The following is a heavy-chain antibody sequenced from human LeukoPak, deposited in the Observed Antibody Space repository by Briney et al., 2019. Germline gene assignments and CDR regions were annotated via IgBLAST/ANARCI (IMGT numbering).Heavy chain of an antibody. CDR2: IYYSGST. D-gene: IGHD3/OR15-3a*01. CDR3: ARQTGSGLFILP. J-gene: IGHJ4*02. Sequence: SETLSLTCTVSGDSISRYYWSWIRQPPGKGLEWIGYIYYSGSTNYNPSLKSRVTISVDTSKNQFSLRLTSVTAADTAVYYCARQTGSGLFILPGGQGTLVTVSS. CDR1: GDSISRYY. V-gene: IGHV4-59*08.